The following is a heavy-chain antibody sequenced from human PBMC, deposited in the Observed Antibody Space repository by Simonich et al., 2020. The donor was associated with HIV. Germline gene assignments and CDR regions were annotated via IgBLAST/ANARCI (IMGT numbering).Heavy chain of an antibody. V-gene: IGHV3-48*03. D-gene: IGHD5-18*01. CDR1: GFTFSSYE. CDR2: SSSSGSTM. CDR3: AREGYSYGPDYFDY. J-gene: IGHJ4*02. Sequence: EVQLVESGGGLVQPGGSLRLSCAASGFTFSSYEMNWVRQAPGKGREWVSYSSSSGSTMYYADSVKGRFTISRDNAKNSLYLQMNSLRAEDTAVYYCAREGYSYGPDYFDYWGQGTLVTVSS.